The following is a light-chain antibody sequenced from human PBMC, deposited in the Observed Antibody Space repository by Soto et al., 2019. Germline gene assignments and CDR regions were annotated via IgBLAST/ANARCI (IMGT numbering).Light chain of an antibody. Sequence: EIGLTQSPGTLSLSPGERATLSCMASQSVNSNYLASYQQKPGQRPRILFYGASSRATGIPDRFSGSGSGTDFTLTSSRLEPEEFAVYYCQQYDTSPRTFGQGTKVEIQ. CDR2: GAS. CDR3: QQYDTSPRT. V-gene: IGKV3-20*01. CDR1: QSVNSNY. J-gene: IGKJ1*01.